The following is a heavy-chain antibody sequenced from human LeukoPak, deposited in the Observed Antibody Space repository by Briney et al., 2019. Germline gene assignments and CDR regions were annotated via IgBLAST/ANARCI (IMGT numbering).Heavy chain of an antibody. V-gene: IGHV3-11*01. D-gene: IGHD6-13*01. CDR3: AREGGASSWSRDFDY. Sequence: GGSLRLSCAASGFTFSDYYMSWIRQAPGKGLEWVSYISSSGSTIYYADSVKGRFTISRDNAKNSLYLQMNSLRTEDTAVYYCAREGGASSWSRDFDYWGQGTLVTVSS. CDR1: GFTFSDYY. CDR2: ISSSGSTI. J-gene: IGHJ4*02.